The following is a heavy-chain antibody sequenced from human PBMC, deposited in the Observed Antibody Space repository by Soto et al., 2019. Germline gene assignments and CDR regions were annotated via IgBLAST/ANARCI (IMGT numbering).Heavy chain of an antibody. V-gene: IGHV1-18*01. Sequence: ASVKVSCKASGYTFTSYGISWVRQAPGQGLEWMGWISAYSGNTNYAQKLQGRVTMTTDTSTSTAYMDLRSLRSDDTAVYYCARKNDYGDFGYWGQGTLVTVSS. J-gene: IGHJ4*02. D-gene: IGHD4-17*01. CDR3: ARKNDYGDFGY. CDR1: GYTFTSYG. CDR2: ISAYSGNT.